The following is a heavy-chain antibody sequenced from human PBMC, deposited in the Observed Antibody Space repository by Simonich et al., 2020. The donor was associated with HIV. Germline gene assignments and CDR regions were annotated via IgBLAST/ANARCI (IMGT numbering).Heavy chain of an antibody. CDR3: ARRHPTTVTTPYFDY. CDR1: GGSFSGYY. J-gene: IGHJ4*02. CDR2: INHSGNT. Sequence: QVQLRQWGAGLLKPSETLSLTCAVYGGSFSGYYWSWIRQPPGKGLEWIGEINHSGNTNYNPSLKSRVTISVDTSKNQFSLKLSSVTAADTAVYYCARRHPTTVTTPYFDYWGQGTLVTVSS. V-gene: IGHV4-34*01. D-gene: IGHD4-17*01.